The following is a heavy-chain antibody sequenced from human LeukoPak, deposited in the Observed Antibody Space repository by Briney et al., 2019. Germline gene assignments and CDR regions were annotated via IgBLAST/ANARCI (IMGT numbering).Heavy chain of an antibody. Sequence: GGSLRLSCTASGFTLSYYGMHWVRQAPGKGLELVALMWSDGSKTSYADSVKGRFTISRDSSKNTLFLHMNTLRAEDTAIYYCAKDRTVGASYWYFDLWGRGTLVTVSS. CDR2: MWSDGSKT. CDR3: AKDRTVGASYWYFDL. D-gene: IGHD1-26*01. CDR1: GFTLSYYG. V-gene: IGHV3-33*06. J-gene: IGHJ2*01.